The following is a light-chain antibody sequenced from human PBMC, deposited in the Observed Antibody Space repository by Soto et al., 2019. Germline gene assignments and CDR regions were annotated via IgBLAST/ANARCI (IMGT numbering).Light chain of an antibody. V-gene: IGKV1-5*03. CDR2: EAS. CDR1: QTISSW. J-gene: IGKJ4*01. CDR3: QQYNSSPLT. Sequence: DIQMTQSPSTLSASVGGRVTITCRASQTISSWLAWYQQKPGKAPNLLIYEASNLESGVPSRFSGSGSGTEFTLSISDLQPGDSATYYCQQYNSSPLTFGGGTKVEIQ.